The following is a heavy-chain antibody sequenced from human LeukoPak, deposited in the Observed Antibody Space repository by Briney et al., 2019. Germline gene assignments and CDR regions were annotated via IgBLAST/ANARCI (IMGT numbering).Heavy chain of an antibody. CDR1: GRSLSGYY. D-gene: IGHD3-16*02. CDR3: ARDNYDYVWGSYRHLDY. CDR2: ISYSGTT. V-gene: IGHV4-59*01. J-gene: IGHJ4*02. Sequence: SETLSLTCSVSGRSLSGYYWSWIRQPPGKGLACIGYISYSGTTHYNPSLKSRVTISVDTSKNQFSLKVTSVTAADTAVYYCARDNYDYVWGSYRHLDYWGQGNLVTVSS.